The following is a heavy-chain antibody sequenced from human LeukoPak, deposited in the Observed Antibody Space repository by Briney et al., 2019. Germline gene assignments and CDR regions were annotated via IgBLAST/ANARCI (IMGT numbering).Heavy chain of an antibody. CDR2: ISRSSTLI. CDR3: ARETLSSSWTYDY. CDR1: GFTFSDYN. J-gene: IGHJ4*02. V-gene: IGHV3-48*01. Sequence: PGGSLRLSCAASGFTFSDYNMNWVRQAPGKGLEWVSYISRSSTLIYYADSVEGRFTISRDNAKNSLYLQMIGLRAEDTAVYYCARETLSSSWTYDYWGQGTLVTVSS. D-gene: IGHD6-13*01.